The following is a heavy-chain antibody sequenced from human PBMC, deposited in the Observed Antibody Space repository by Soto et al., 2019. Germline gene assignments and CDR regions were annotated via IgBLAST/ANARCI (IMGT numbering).Heavy chain of an antibody. CDR1: GDSISNYNW. V-gene: IGHV4-4*02. CDR3: ARGFAIRAF. D-gene: IGHD3-10*01. J-gene: IGHJ4*02. CDR2: ISPSANT. Sequence: VQLQESGPGLVKPSGTLSLTCAVSGDSISNYNWWSWVRQPPGKGLEWIGEISPSANTHYNPSLQSRVTISVDESKNQFSLDLTSGTAADTAVYYCARGFAIRAFWGQGTLVSVSS.